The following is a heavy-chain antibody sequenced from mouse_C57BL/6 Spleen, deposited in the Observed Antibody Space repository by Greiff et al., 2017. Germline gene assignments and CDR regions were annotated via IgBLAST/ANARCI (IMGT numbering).Heavy chain of an antibody. CDR1: GFTFTSYW. J-gene: IGHJ1*03. V-gene: IGHV1-55*01. CDR2: IYPGSGCT. D-gene: IGHD5-1*01. Sequence: VQLQQPGAELVKPGASVKMSCTASGFTFTSYWITWVKQRPGQGLEWLGDIYPGSGCTNYNEKVKSKATLTVDTSSSTAYMQLSSLTSEDSAVYYCARQSIYYWYFDVWGTGTTVTVAS. CDR3: ARQSIYYWYFDV.